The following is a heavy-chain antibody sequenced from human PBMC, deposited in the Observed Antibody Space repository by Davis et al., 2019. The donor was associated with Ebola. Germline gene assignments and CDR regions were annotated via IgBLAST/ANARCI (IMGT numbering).Heavy chain of an antibody. J-gene: IGHJ4*02. D-gene: IGHD3-10*01. V-gene: IGHV4-59*08. CDR1: GGSISSYY. Sequence: SETLSLTCTVSGGSISSYYWSWIRQPPGKGLECIGYIYYSGTTNYNPSLKSRVIISVDTSKNQFSLKLSSVTAPDTAVYYCATGAYYGSGYYFDYWGQGTLVTVSS. CDR2: IYYSGTT. CDR3: ATGAYYGSGYYFDY.